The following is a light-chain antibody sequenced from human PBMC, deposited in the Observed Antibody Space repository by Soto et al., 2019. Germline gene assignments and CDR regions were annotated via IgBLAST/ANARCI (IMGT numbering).Light chain of an antibody. Sequence: QFALTQPASVSGSPGQSITISCTGTSIDVGSYDLVSWYQQLPGIAPKLMLYEVGKRPSGVAYRFFGSKSGNTASLTISGLQAEDEDDYYCCSFAHGSTLVFGGGTKLTVL. V-gene: IGLV2-23*02. CDR3: CSFAHGSTLV. CDR1: SIDVGSYDL. CDR2: EVG. J-gene: IGLJ2*01.